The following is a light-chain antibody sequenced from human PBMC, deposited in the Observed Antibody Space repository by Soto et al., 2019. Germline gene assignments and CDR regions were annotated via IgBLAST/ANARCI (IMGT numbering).Light chain of an antibody. Sequence: QSALSQPASVSGSPGQSITISCTGTSSDVGGYDYVSWYQQHPGKAPKLIICEVNNRPSGVSNRFSGSKSGNTASLTISGLQTEDVADYYCSSYTSTSTLIVFGGGTQLTVL. CDR3: SSYTSTSTLIV. J-gene: IGLJ2*01. V-gene: IGLV2-14*01. CDR2: EVN. CDR1: SSDVGGYDY.